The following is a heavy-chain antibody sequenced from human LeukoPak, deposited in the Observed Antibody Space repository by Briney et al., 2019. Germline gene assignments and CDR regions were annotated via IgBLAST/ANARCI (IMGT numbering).Heavy chain of an antibody. CDR3: ARQLDGYCTNGVCYTGYFDY. CDR1: GYSFTSYW. D-gene: IGHD2-8*01. CDR2: IYPGDSDT. Sequence: GESWKISCKGSGYSFTSYWIGWVRQMPGKGLEWMGIIYPGDSDTRYSPSFQGQVTISADKSISTAYLQWSSLQASDTAMYYCARQLDGYCTNGVCYTGYFDYWGQGTVVSVSS. J-gene: IGHJ4*02. V-gene: IGHV5-51*01.